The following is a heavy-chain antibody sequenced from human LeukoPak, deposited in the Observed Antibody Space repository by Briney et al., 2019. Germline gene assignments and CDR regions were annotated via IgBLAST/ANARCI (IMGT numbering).Heavy chain of an antibody. D-gene: IGHD2-2*01. V-gene: IGHV3-21*01. J-gene: IGHJ5*02. CDR2: ISSSSSYI. CDR1: GFTFSSYA. CDR3: ARDSDIVVVPAALHP. Sequence: GGSLRLSCAATGFTFSSYAMTWVRQAPGKGLEWVSSISSSSSYIYCADSVKGRFTISRDNAKNSLYLQMNSLRAEDTAVYYCARDSDIVVVPAALHPWGQGTLVTVSS.